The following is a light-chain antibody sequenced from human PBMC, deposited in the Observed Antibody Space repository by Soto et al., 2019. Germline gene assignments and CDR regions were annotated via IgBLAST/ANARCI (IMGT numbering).Light chain of an antibody. CDR1: QTLYNN. CDR3: QQYSDWPLT. J-gene: IGKJ4*01. Sequence: EIVMTQSPSTLSVSPGERATLSCRASQTLYNNLAWYQQKLGQAPKLLIYGASARATEIPARFSGSGSGTEFTLTISGLQSADFAIYYCQQYSDWPLTFGGGTKVEIK. CDR2: GAS. V-gene: IGKV3-15*01.